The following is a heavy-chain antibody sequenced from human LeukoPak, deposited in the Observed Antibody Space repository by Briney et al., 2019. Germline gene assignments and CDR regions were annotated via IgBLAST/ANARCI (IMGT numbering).Heavy chain of an antibody. V-gene: IGHV4-59*01. Sequence: SATLSLPCTVSGGSISSYYWSWIRQPPGKGLEWIGYIYYSGRTNYNPSLKSRVTISVDTSKNQFSLKLSSVTAADTAVYYCARDGDGYSTFDYWGQGTLVTVSS. CDR2: IYYSGRT. D-gene: IGHD5-24*01. J-gene: IGHJ4*02. CDR1: GGSISSYY. CDR3: ARDGDGYSTFDY.